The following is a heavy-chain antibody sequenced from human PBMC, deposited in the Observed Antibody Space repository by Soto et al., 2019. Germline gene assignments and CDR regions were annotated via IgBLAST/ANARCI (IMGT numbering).Heavy chain of an antibody. CDR3: ARPGITMVRGVIKIDAFDI. Sequence: GESLKISCKGSGYSFTSYWIGWVRQMPGKGLEWMGIIYPGDSDTRYSPSFQGQVTISADKSISTAYLQWSSLKASDTAMYYCARPGITMVRGVIKIDAFDIWGQGTMVTVSS. J-gene: IGHJ3*02. D-gene: IGHD3-10*01. CDR1: GYSFTSYW. V-gene: IGHV5-51*01. CDR2: IYPGDSDT.